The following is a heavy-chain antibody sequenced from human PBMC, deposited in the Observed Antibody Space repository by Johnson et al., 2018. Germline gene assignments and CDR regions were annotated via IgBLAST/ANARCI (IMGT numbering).Heavy chain of an antibody. D-gene: IGHD5-18*01. J-gene: IGHJ6*03. CDR3: ARGDQLWLDYYYYYMDV. CDR1: AGSFSTYF. V-gene: IGHV4-34*01. CDR2: INHSGST. Sequence: QVQLQQWGAGLLKPSETLSLTCSVYAGSFSTYFWNWIHQPPGKGLEWIGEINHSGSTNYNPSLKSRVTISVDPSKNQFSLKLSSVTAADTAVYYCARGDQLWLDYYYYYMDVWGKGTTVTVSS.